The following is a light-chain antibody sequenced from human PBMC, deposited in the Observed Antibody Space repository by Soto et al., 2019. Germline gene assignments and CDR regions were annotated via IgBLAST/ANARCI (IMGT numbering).Light chain of an antibody. J-gene: IGKJ3*01. CDR2: SAS. CDR3: QKYNSAP. CDR1: QGISNY. Sequence: DIQMTQSPSSLSASVGDRVTITCRASQGISNYLAWYQQKPGKVPKLLIYSASTLQSGVQSRFSGSGSGTDFTLTITCLQPEDVASYYCQKYNSAPIGPGTTVDIK. V-gene: IGKV1-27*01.